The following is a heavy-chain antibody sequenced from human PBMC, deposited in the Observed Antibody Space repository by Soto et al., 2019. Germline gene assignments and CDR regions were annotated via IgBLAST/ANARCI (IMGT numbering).Heavy chain of an antibody. CDR3: AREPRFIHN. CDR2: ISAYNGNT. V-gene: IGHV1-18*01. D-gene: IGHD3-10*01. Sequence: WVRQATGQGLEWMGWISAYNGNTNYAQKLQGRVTMTTDTSTSTAYMELRSLRSVDTAVSSCAREPRFIHNWCHGTPVSVS. J-gene: IGHJ4*01.